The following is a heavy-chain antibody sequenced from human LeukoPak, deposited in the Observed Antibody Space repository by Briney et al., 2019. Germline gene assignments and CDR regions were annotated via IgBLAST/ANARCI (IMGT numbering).Heavy chain of an antibody. CDR3: ARPGVVGATTFDY. D-gene: IGHD1-26*01. Sequence: GESLKISCKGSGYSFTSYWIGWVRQMPEKGLEWMGRIDPSDSYTNYSPSFQGHVTISADKSISTAYLQWSSLKASDTAMYYCARPGVVGATTFDYWGQGTLVTVSS. CDR1: GYSFTSYW. CDR2: IDPSDSYT. V-gene: IGHV5-10-1*01. J-gene: IGHJ4*02.